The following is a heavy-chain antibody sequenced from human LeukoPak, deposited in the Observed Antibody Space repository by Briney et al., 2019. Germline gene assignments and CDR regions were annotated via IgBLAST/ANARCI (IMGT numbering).Heavy chain of an antibody. CDR2: VDYRST. CDR1: GGSIRSTTYY. CDR3: ARGSPQTGDAFDI. D-gene: IGHD1-14*01. Sequence: SETLSLTCTVSGGSIRSTTYYWGWIRQPPGKGLEWIGSVDYRSTYYNPSLRSRVTISLDTSKNQLSLKVISVTAADTAVYYCARGSPQTGDAFDIWGQGTMVTVSS. J-gene: IGHJ3*02. V-gene: IGHV4-39*07.